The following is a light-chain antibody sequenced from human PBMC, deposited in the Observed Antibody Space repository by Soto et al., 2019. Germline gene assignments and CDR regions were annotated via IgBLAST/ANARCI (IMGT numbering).Light chain of an antibody. J-gene: IGLJ1*01. V-gene: IGLV2-14*03. CDR2: DVS. CDR3: CSYTSSSTPWV. Sequence: QSVLAQPGCVSGSPGQSITISCTGTSSDVGGYNYVSWYQQHPGKAPKLMIYDVSDRPSGVSNRFSASKSGNTASLTISGLQAEDEADYYCCSYTSSSTPWVFGTGTKVTVL. CDR1: SSDVGGYNY.